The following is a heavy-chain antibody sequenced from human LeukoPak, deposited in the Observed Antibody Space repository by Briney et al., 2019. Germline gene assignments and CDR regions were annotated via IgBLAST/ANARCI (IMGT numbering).Heavy chain of an antibody. D-gene: IGHD3-10*01. CDR2: ISYDGSNK. CDR3: AKDQGYYGSGSYKEYFQH. V-gene: IGHV3-30-3*02. CDR1: GFTFSSYA. Sequence: SLRLSCAASGFTFSSYAMHWVRQAPGKGLEWVAVISYDGSNKYYADSVKGRFTISRDNSKNTLYLQLNSLRAEDTAVYYCAKDQGYYGSGSYKEYFQHWGQGTLVTVSS. J-gene: IGHJ1*01.